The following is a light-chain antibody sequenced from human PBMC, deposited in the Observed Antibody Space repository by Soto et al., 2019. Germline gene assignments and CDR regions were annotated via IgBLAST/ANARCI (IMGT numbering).Light chain of an antibody. CDR2: GAS. CDR3: QQYHDSPTNT. CDR1: QSVRRIF. J-gene: IGKJ2*01. V-gene: IGKV3-20*01. Sequence: VLAQSAATLSLSLGLRVSNSCHAVQSVRRIFLAWYQHKPGQAPRLLIYGASNRATGIPDRFSGSASGTDFTRTISRLEPDESAVYYCQQYHDSPTNTFGQGTKVDIK.